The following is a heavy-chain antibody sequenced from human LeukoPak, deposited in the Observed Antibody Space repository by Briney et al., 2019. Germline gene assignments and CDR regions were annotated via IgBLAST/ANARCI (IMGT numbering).Heavy chain of an antibody. CDR3: ARAMDDYGKNWFDP. CDR2: INPNSGGT. V-gene: IGHV1-2*06. J-gene: IGHJ5*02. D-gene: IGHD4-17*01. Sequence: ASVKVSCKASGYTFTGYYIHWVRRAPGQGLEWLGRINPNSGGTSSAQKFQGRVTMTRDTSITTAYMELSSLRFDDTAVYYCARAMDDYGKNWFDPWGQGILVTVSS. CDR1: GYTFTGYY.